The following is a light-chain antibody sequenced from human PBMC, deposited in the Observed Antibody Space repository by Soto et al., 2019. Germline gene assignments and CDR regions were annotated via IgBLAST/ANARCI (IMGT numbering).Light chain of an antibody. CDR3: QQYRSSPWT. V-gene: IGKV3-20*01. Sequence: EIVLTQSPGTLSLSPWERATLSCRASQSVSSSYLAWYQQKPGQAPRLLIYGASSRATGIPDRFSGSGSGTDFILTISRLEPEDFAVYYCQQYRSSPWTFGQGTKVEIK. J-gene: IGKJ1*01. CDR2: GAS. CDR1: QSVSSSY.